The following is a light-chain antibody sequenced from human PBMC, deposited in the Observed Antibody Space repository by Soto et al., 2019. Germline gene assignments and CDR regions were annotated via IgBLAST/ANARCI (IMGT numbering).Light chain of an antibody. CDR3: QQYNNWPRT. CDR1: QSVSSN. Sequence: EIVLTQSPATLSFSPGERATLSCRASQSVSSNLAWYQQKPGQAPRLLIYGASTRATGIPARFSGSGSGTEFTPTISSLQSEDFAVYYCQQYNNWPRTFGQGTKVDIK. CDR2: GAS. V-gene: IGKV3-15*01. J-gene: IGKJ1*01.